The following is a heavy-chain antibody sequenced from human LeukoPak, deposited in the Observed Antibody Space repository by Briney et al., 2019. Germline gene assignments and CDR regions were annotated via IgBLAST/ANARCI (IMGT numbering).Heavy chain of an antibody. Sequence: PGGSLRLSCAASGFTFSSYNMSWVRQAPGKGLEWVSVIYSGGSTFYADSVKGRFSISRDNSKNTVYLQMNSLRAEDTAVYYCARMLGYDSSGYYRGFFDYWGQGTLVTVSS. D-gene: IGHD3-22*01. V-gene: IGHV3-66*01. J-gene: IGHJ4*02. CDR1: GFTFSSYN. CDR3: ARMLGYDSSGYYRGFFDY. CDR2: IYSGGST.